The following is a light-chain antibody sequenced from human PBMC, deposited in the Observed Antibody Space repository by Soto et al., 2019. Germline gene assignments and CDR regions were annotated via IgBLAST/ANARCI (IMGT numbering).Light chain of an antibody. J-gene: IGLJ3*02. CDR1: SGHSSYA. CDR3: QTWGTGPWV. CDR2: LNSAGNH. Sequence: QSVLTQSPSASASLGASVKLTCTLSSGHSSYAIAWHQQQPEKGPRYLMKLNSAGNHSKGDGIPDRFSGSSSGAERYLAISGLQSEDEADYYCQTWGTGPWVFGGGTKLTVL. V-gene: IGLV4-69*01.